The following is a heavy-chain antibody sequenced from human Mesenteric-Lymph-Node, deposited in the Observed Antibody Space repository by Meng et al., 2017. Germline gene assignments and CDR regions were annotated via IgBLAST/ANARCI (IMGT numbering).Heavy chain of an antibody. CDR3: ARGQKGYFDL. CDR1: GGSISSYY. Sequence: QVPLPGPGPRLVKPSETPSLTCSASGGSISSYYWSWIRQPPGRGLEWIGEINHSGSTNYNPSLKSRVTMSVDTSKNQFSLKLSSVTTADTAVYYCARGQKGYFDLWGRGTLVTVSS. CDR2: INHSGST. J-gene: IGHJ2*01. V-gene: IGHV4-34*10.